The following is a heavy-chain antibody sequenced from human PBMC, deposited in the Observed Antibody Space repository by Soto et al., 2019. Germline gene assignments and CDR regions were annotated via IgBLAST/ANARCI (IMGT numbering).Heavy chain of an antibody. CDR3: AKALVRGPYSHYGMDV. V-gene: IGHV5-10-1*01. Sequence: PGESLKISCQCSGYSFASYLINWVRQVPGKGLEWMGRIDPTDSYTNYSPSFQGRVTLSADKSISTVYLQWSSLGASDTATYYCAKALVRGPYSHYGMDVWGQGTTVNVSS. CDR1: GYSFASYL. D-gene: IGHD3-10*01. CDR2: IDPTDSYT. J-gene: IGHJ6*02.